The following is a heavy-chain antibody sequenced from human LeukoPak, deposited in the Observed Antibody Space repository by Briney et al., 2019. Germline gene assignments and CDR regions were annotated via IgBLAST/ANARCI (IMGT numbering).Heavy chain of an antibody. J-gene: IGHJ4*02. Sequence: GGSLRLSCAASGFTFSSYGMHWVRQAPGKGLEWVAFIRYDGSIKYYADSVKGRFTISRDNSKNTLYLQMNSLRAEDTAVYYCAKDRQWELSEGFYFDYWGQGTLVTVSS. CDR2: IRYDGSIK. CDR3: AKDRQWELSEGFYFDY. D-gene: IGHD1-26*01. CDR1: GFTFSSYG. V-gene: IGHV3-30*02.